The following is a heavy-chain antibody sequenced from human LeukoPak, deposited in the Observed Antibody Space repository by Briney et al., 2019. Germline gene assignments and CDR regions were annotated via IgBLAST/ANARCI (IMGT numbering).Heavy chain of an antibody. D-gene: IGHD3-22*01. CDR3: ASRYYDSSGLARDAFDI. CDR1: GGSISSSNW. Sequence: SETLSLTCAVSGGSISSSNWWSWVRQPPGKGLEWIGEIYHSGSTNYNPSLKSRVTISVDKSKNQFSLKLSSVTAADTAVYYCASRYYDSSGLARDAFDIWGQGTMVTVSS. CDR2: IYHSGST. V-gene: IGHV4-4*02. J-gene: IGHJ3*02.